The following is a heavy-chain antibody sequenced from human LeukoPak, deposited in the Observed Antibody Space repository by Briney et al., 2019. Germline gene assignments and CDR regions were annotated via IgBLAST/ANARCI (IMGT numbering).Heavy chain of an antibody. V-gene: IGHV1-69*04. CDR3: AREGSCSSTSCYPTLWWFDP. J-gene: IGHJ5*02. D-gene: IGHD2-2*01. CDR1: GYTFTGYY. CDR2: IIPILGIA. Sequence: GASVKVSCKASGYTFTGYYMHWVRQAPGQGLEWMGRIIPILGIANYAQKFQGRVTITADKSTSTAYMELSSLRSEDTAVYYCAREGSCSSTSCYPTLWWFDPWGQGTLVTVSS.